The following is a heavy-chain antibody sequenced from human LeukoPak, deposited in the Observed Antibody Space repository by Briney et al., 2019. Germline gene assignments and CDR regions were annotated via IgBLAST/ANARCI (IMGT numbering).Heavy chain of an antibody. Sequence: GGSLRLSCAGSGFTFSTYGMHWVRQAPGKGLEWVSSISSSSSYIYYADSVKGRFTISRDNAKNSLYLQMNSLRAEDTAVYYCARDRYYYDSSGEDAFDIWGQGTMVTVSS. D-gene: IGHD3-22*01. J-gene: IGHJ3*02. CDR1: GFTFSTYG. V-gene: IGHV3-21*01. CDR2: ISSSSSYI. CDR3: ARDRYYYDSSGEDAFDI.